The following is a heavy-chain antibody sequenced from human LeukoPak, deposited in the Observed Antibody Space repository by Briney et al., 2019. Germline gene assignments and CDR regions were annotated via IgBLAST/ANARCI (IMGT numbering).Heavy chain of an antibody. D-gene: IGHD3-10*01. V-gene: IGHV4-61*01. CDR1: GYSISSGYY. J-gene: IGHJ4*02. CDR3: ARRSGSGSYYNYFHY. CDR2: IYYSGST. Sequence: SETLSLTCTVSGYSISSGYYWSWIRQPPGKGLEWIGYIYYSGSTNYNPSLKSRVTISVDTSKNQFSLKLSSVTAADTAVYYCARRSGSGSYYNYFHYWGQGTLVTVSS.